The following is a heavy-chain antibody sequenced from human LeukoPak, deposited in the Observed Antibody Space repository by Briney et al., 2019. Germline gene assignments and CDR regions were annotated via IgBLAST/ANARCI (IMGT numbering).Heavy chain of an antibody. CDR2: TSGSGASA. CDR3: ARSRGFGELLPFDH. CDR1: GFTFSSYA. D-gene: IGHD3-10*01. J-gene: IGHJ4*02. Sequence: GGSLRLSCAASGFTFSSYAMSWVRQAPGKGLEWVSGTSGSGASAYYADSVKGRFTISRDNSRSTVYLQMNSLRADDTAIYYCARSRGFGELLPFDHWGQGTLVTVSS. V-gene: IGHV3-23*01.